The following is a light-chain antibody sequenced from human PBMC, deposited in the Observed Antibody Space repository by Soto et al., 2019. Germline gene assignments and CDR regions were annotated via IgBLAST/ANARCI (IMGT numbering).Light chain of an antibody. V-gene: IGKV1-12*02. CDR3: QQANSFPWT. J-gene: IGKJ1*01. CDR2: AAS. Sequence: IPLTQSPSSVSAPVCDTVTSTCRASQGVGSWLAWYQQKPGKAPKLLIFAASSLQSGVPSRFSGSGSGTDFTLTISSLQPEDVATYYCQQANSFPWTFGQGTEVEIK. CDR1: QGVGSW.